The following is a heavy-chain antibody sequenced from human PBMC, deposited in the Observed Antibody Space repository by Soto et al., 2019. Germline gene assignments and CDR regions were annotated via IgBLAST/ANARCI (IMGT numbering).Heavy chain of an antibody. CDR1: GGSISSGGYS. J-gene: IGHJ5*02. CDR3: ARDRGYCSSTSCYGPLNWFDP. Sequence: SETLSLTCAVSGGSISSGGYSWSWIRQPPGKGLEWIGYIYHSGSTYYNPSLKSRVTISVDRSKNQFSLKLSSVTAADTAVYYCARDRGYCSSTSCYGPLNWFDPWGQGTLVTVSS. D-gene: IGHD2-2*01. V-gene: IGHV4-30-2*01. CDR2: IYHSGST.